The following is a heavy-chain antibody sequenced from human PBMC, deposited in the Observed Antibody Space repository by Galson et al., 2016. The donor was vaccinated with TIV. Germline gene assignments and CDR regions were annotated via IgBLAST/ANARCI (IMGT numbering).Heavy chain of an antibody. CDR2: MNPNSGNA. CDR3: ARARRGYCSGGSCLPGY. D-gene: IGHD2-15*01. Sequence: SVKVSCKASGYTFNNYDISWVRQATGQGLEWMGWMNPNSGNAGYAQKFQGRVTMTSNTSVNTAYMEVRSLRFEDTAVYHCARARRGYCSGGSCLPGYWGQGTLVTVSS. V-gene: IGHV1-8*01. J-gene: IGHJ4*02. CDR1: GYTFNNYD.